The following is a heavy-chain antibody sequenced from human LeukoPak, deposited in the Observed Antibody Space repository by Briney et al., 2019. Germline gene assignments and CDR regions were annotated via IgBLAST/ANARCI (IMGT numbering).Heavy chain of an antibody. V-gene: IGHV3-21*01. CDR2: ISSSSSYI. Sequence: GGSLRLSCAASGFTFSSYSMNWVRQAPGKGLEWVSSISSSSSYIYYADSVKGRFTISRDNAKNSLYLQMNSLRAEDTAVYYCARGVRGVIIPFDYWGQGTLVTVSP. J-gene: IGHJ4*02. D-gene: IGHD3-10*01. CDR3: ARGVRGVIIPFDY. CDR1: GFTFSSYS.